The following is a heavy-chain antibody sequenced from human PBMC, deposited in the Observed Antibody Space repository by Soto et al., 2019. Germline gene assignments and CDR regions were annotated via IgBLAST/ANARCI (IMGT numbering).Heavy chain of an antibody. CDR2: ISSSSSDI. J-gene: IGHJ6*02. CDR3: ARDSIVVVPAATYYYYYGMDV. Sequence: GGSLRLSCAASGFTFSSYSMNWVRQAPGKGLEWVSSISSSSSDIYYADSVKGRVTISKDNAKNSLYLQMNSLRAEDTAVYYCARDSIVVVPAATYYYYYGMDVWGQGTTVTVSS. D-gene: IGHD2-2*01. CDR1: GFTFSSYS. V-gene: IGHV3-21*01.